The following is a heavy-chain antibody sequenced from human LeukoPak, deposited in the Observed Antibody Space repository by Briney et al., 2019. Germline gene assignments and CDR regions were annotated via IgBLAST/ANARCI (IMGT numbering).Heavy chain of an antibody. D-gene: IGHD3-3*01. Sequence: ASVKVSCKASGYTFTSYGISWVRQAPGQGLEWMGWISAYNGNTNYAQKFQGRVTMTRDTSISTAYMELSRLRSDDTAVYYCARAGGGYYDFWSGYLDVWGKGTTVTVSS. CDR2: ISAYNGNT. CDR1: GYTFTSYG. V-gene: IGHV1-18*01. CDR3: ARAGGGYYDFWSGYLDV. J-gene: IGHJ6*03.